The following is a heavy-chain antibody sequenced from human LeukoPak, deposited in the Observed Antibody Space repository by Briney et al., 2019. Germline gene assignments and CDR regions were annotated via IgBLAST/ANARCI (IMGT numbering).Heavy chain of an antibody. CDR2: IYYSGST. CDR1: GGSISSSSYY. V-gene: IGHV4-39*01. CDR3: ARGLNPTDWFDP. J-gene: IGHJ5*02. D-gene: IGHD1-14*01. Sequence: SETLSLTCTVSGGSISSSSYYWGWIRQPPGKGLEWIGSIYYSGSTYYNPSLKSRVTISVDTSKNQFSLKLSSVTAADTAVYYCARGLNPTDWFDPWGQGTLVTVSS.